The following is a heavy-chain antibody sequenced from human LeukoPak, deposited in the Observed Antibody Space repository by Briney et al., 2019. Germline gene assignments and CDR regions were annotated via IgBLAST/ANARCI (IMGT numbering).Heavy chain of an antibody. CDR2: ISSDGSIK. D-gene: IGHD4-17*01. Sequence: PGGSLRLSCAASGFTFSSYWMHWVRQAPGKGLEWVAVISSDGSIKYHADSVKGRFTISRDNSQNTLFLQMNSLRAEDTAVYSCARDPIYYGENENYFYYVDVWGKGTTVTVSS. CDR3: ARDPIYYGENENYFYYVDV. V-gene: IGHV3-30*03. CDR1: GFTFSSYW. J-gene: IGHJ6*03.